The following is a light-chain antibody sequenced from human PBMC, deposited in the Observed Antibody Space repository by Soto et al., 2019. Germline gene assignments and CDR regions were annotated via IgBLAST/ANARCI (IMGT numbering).Light chain of an antibody. CDR1: SSNIGAGYD. J-gene: IGLJ2*01. CDR3: ATWDDSVYGPV. Sequence: QSVLTQPPSVSGAPGQRVTISCTGSSSNIGAGYDVHWYQQRPGTAPKLLIFGNINRPSGVPDRFSGSKSGTAASLAITGLQAEDEGDYYCATWDDSVYGPVFGGGTKLTVL. V-gene: IGLV1-40*01. CDR2: GNI.